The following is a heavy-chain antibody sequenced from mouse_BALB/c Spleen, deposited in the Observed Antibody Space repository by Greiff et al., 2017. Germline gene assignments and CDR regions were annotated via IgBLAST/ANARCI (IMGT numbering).Heavy chain of an antibody. Sequence: EVQLQQSGPELVKPGASVKMSCKASGYTFTSYVMHWVKQKPGQGLEWIGYINPYNDGTKYNEKFKGKATLTSDKSSSTAYMELSSLTSEDSAVYYCARLYDYDRAWFAYWGQGTLVTVSA. CDR2: INPYNDGT. CDR3: ARLYDYDRAWFAY. CDR1: GYTFTSYV. J-gene: IGHJ3*01. V-gene: IGHV1-14*01. D-gene: IGHD2-4*01.